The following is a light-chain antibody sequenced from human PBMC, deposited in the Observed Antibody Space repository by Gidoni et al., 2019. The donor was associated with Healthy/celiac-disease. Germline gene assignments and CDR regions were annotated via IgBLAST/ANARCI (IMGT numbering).Light chain of an antibody. CDR2: EAA. CDR3: QQRSNWHLCT. J-gene: IGKJ3*01. Sequence: EIVLTQSPATRSLYPGERATLSCRASQSVSSYLSCYHQNPGQAPRLLIYEAATRATGIPARFIGSGSGSAFTLTISSLEPADFAVYYCQQRSNWHLCTFGPGTKVEIK. CDR1: QSVSSY. V-gene: IGKV3-11*01.